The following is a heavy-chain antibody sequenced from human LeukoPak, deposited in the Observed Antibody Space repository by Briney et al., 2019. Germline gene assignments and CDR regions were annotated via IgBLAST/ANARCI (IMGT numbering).Heavy chain of an antibody. Sequence: ASVKVSCKASGYTFTSYGISWVRQAPGQGLEWMGWISAYNGNTNYAQKLQGRVTMTTDTSTSTAYMELRSLRSEDTAVYYCAMRTGVVIPDDAFDIWGQGTMVTVSS. CDR1: GYTFTSYG. V-gene: IGHV1-18*01. CDR2: ISAYNGNT. CDR3: AMRTGVVIPDDAFDI. J-gene: IGHJ3*02. D-gene: IGHD3-3*01.